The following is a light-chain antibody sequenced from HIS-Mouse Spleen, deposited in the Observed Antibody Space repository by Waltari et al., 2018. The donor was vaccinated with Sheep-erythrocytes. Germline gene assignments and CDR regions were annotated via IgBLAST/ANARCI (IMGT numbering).Light chain of an antibody. CDR2: QDS. CDR3: QAWDSSTAV. J-gene: IGLJ2*01. Sequence: SYERTQPPSVSVSPGQTARRTCSGDKLGDKYACWYQQKPGQPPVLVIYQDSKRPSGIPERFSGSNSGNTATLTISGTQAMDEADYYCQAWDSSTAVFGGGTKLTVL. V-gene: IGLV3-1*01. CDR1: KLGDKY.